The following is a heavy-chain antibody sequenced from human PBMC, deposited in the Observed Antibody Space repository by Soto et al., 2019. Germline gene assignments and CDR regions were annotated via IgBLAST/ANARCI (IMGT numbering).Heavy chain of an antibody. D-gene: IGHD6-19*01. J-gene: IGHJ4*02. CDR3: AKYRYSSGWYGSDY. CDR1: GFTFSSYG. Sequence: QVQLVESGGGVVQPGRSLRLSCAASGFTFSSYGMHWVRQAPGKGLEWVAVISYDGSNKYYADSVKGRFTISRDNSKNTLYMQMNSLRAEDTAVYYCAKYRYSSGWYGSDYWGQGTLVTVSS. CDR2: ISYDGSNK. V-gene: IGHV3-30*18.